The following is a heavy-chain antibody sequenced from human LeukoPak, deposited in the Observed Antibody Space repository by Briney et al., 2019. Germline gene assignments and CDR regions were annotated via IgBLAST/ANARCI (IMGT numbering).Heavy chain of an antibody. CDR3: ARDYDYGDHEYYFDY. V-gene: IGHV3-66*01. D-gene: IGHD4-17*01. J-gene: IGHJ4*02. Sequence: PGGSLRLSCAASGFTVSSNYMSWVRQAPGKGLEWVSVIYSGGSTYYADSVTGRFTISRDNSKNTLYLQMNSLRAEDTAVYYCARDYDYGDHEYYFDYWGQGTLVTVSS. CDR2: IYSGGST. CDR1: GFTVSSNY.